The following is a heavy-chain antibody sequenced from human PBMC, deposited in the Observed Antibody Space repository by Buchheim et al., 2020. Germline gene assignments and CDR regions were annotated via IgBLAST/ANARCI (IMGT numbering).Heavy chain of an antibody. CDR1: GFTFSSYW. J-gene: IGHJ6*02. CDR2: INSDGSST. Sequence: EVQLVESGGGLVQPGGSLRLSCAASGFTFSSYWMHWVRQAPGKGLVWVSRINSDGSSTSYADSVKGRFTISSDNAKNTLYLQMNSQSAEDTAVYYCARGVAAAGPLYHYYYYGMDVWGQGTT. D-gene: IGHD6-13*01. V-gene: IGHV3-74*01. CDR3: ARGVAAAGPLYHYYYYGMDV.